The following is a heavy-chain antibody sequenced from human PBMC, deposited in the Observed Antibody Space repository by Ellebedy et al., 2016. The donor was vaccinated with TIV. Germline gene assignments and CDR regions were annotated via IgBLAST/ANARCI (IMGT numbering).Heavy chain of an antibody. D-gene: IGHD3-9*01. Sequence: SGPTLVKPTQTLTLTCTFSGFSLTTSGVGVGWIRQPPGKALEWLDLIYWDEDRRYSPSLESRLTITKDMSKNQVVLTMTNMDPVDTATYYCAHRRGILTGSSFDYWGQGTLVTVSA. V-gene: IGHV2-5*02. CDR2: IYWDEDR. CDR3: AHRRGILTGSSFDY. J-gene: IGHJ4*02. CDR1: GFSLTTSGVG.